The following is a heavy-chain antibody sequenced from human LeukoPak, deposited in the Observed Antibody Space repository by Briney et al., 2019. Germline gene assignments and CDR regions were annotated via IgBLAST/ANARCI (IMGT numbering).Heavy chain of an antibody. CDR3: ARRTSARHWFDP. V-gene: IGHV5-51*01. CDR2: IYPGDSDT. J-gene: IGHJ5*02. CDR1: GYSSTNYR. Sequence: GESLKISCKGSGYSSTNYRIDWVRQVPGKGLEWMGIIYPGDSDTRYSPSFRGQVTISVDKSINTAYLQWNSLQASDTAMYYCARRTSARHWFDPWGQGTLVTVSS.